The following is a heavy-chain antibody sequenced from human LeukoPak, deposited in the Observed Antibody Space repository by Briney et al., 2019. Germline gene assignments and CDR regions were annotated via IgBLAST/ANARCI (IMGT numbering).Heavy chain of an antibody. CDR1: GFTFSSYA. J-gene: IGHJ6*02. D-gene: IGHD1-14*01. V-gene: IGHV3-23*01. CDR3: AKDPPLFTTYYYYGMDV. CDR2: ISGSGGST. Sequence: GGSLRLSCAASGFTFSSYAMNWVRQAPGKGLEWVSAISGSGGSTYYADSVKGRFTISRDNSKNTLYLQMNSLRAEDTAVYYCAKDPPLFTTYYYYGMDVWGQGTTVTVSS.